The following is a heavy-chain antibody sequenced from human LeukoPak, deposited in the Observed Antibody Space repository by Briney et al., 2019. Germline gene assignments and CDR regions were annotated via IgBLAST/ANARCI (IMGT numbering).Heavy chain of an antibody. CDR1: AGTFSIYA. J-gene: IGHJ6*02. Sequence: ASVKVSCKSSAGTFSIYANSWVRQAPGQGLEWMGRIIPILGIANYAQKFQGRVTITADKSTSTAYMELSSLRSEDTAVYYCARGITMVRGTHYGMDVWGQGTTVTVSS. V-gene: IGHV1-69*04. D-gene: IGHD3-10*01. CDR2: IIPILGIA. CDR3: ARGITMVRGTHYGMDV.